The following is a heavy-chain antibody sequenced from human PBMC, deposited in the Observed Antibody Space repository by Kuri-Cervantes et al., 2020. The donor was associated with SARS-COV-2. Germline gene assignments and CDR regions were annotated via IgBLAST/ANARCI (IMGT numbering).Heavy chain of an antibody. CDR3: AGGSNWGNVPLDY. J-gene: IGHJ4*02. Sequence: SETLSLTCTVSGGSISSHYWSWIRQLPGKGLEWIGYIYYSVSTNYNPSLKSRVTISVDTSNNQFSLKLSSVSAADTAVYYCAGGSNWGNVPLDYWGQGTLVTVSS. CDR2: IYYSVST. D-gene: IGHD7-27*01. CDR1: GGSISSHY. V-gene: IGHV4-59*11.